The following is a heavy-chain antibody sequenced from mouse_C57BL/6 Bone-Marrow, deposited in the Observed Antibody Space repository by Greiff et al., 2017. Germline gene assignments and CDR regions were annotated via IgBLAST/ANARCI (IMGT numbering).Heavy chain of an antibody. CDR1: GYTFTSYW. V-gene: IGHV1-69*01. CDR2: IDPSDSYT. CDR3: ASSNYGYFDV. J-gene: IGHJ1*03. Sequence: QQSCKASGYTFTSYWMHWVKQRPGQGLEWIGEIDPSDSYTNYNQKFKGKSTLTADKSSSTAYMQPSSLTSEDSAVYYCASSNYGYFDVWGTGTTVTVSS. D-gene: IGHD2-5*01.